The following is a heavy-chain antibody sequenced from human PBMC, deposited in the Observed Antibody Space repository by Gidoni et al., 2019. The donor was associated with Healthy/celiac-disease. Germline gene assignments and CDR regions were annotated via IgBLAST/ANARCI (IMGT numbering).Heavy chain of an antibody. V-gene: IGHV3-49*04. Sequence: EVQLVESGGGLVQPGRSLRLSCTASGSTFGDYAMSWVRQAPGKGLGWVGFIRSKAYGGTTEYAASVKGRFTISRDDSKSIAYLQRNSLKPEDTAVYYCTRDEGVGATVTPDYWGQGTLVTVSS. J-gene: IGHJ4*02. D-gene: IGHD1-26*01. CDR2: IRSKAYGGTT. CDR3: TRDEGVGATVTPDY. CDR1: GSTFGDYA.